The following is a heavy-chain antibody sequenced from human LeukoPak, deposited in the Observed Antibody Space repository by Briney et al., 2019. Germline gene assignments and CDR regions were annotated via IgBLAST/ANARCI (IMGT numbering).Heavy chain of an antibody. Sequence: GGSLRLSCAASGFTFSSYWMSWVRQAPGKGLEWVANIKQDGSEKYYVDSVKGRFTISRDNAKNSLYLQMNSLKAEDTAVYYCAKWARRGGAAAGTNWFDPWGQGTLVTVSS. CDR1: GFTFSSYW. J-gene: IGHJ5*02. V-gene: IGHV3-7*03. CDR3: AKWARRGGAAAGTNWFDP. CDR2: IKQDGSEK. D-gene: IGHD6-13*01.